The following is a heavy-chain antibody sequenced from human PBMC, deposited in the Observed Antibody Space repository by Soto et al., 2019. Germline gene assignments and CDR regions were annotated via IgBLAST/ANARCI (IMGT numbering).Heavy chain of an antibody. Sequence: GGSLRLSCAASGFTFSSYAMSWVRQAPGKGLEWVSAISGSGGSTYYADSVKGRFTISRDNSKNTLYLQMNSLRAEDTAVYYCAKVRVPYYYDSSGYMVYWGQGTLVTVSS. J-gene: IGHJ4*02. V-gene: IGHV3-23*01. CDR2: ISGSGGST. CDR3: AKVRVPYYYDSSGYMVY. CDR1: GFTFSSYA. D-gene: IGHD3-22*01.